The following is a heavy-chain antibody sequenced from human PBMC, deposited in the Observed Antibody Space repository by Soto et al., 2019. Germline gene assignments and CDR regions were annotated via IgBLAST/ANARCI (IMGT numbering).Heavy chain of an antibody. J-gene: IGHJ3*02. D-gene: IGHD7-27*01. CDR1: GYTFSEYS. Sequence: GGSLRLSCVASGYTFSEYSMNWVRQAPGKGLEWVSYFGTSRKYIFYADSVRGRFTISRDDARNSLYLQLNSLRDEDTAVYYCVRDRDWGFDIWGQGTMVTVSS. CDR2: FGTSRKYI. V-gene: IGHV3-48*02. CDR3: VRDRDWGFDI.